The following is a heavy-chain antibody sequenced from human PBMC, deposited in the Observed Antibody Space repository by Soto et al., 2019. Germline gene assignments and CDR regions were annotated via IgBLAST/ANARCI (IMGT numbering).Heavy chain of an antibody. D-gene: IGHD4-17*01. CDR3: ASRTYGDYMDYYYYGMDV. CDR2: IYPGDSDT. J-gene: IGHJ6*02. V-gene: IGHV5-51*01. CDR1: GYSFTSYW. Sequence: GESLKISCKGAGYSFTSYWIGWVRQMPGKGLEWMGIIYPGDSDTRYSPSFQGQVTISADKSISTTYLQWSSLKAKDTAMYYRASRTYGDYMDYYYYGMDVWGQGTTVTVSS.